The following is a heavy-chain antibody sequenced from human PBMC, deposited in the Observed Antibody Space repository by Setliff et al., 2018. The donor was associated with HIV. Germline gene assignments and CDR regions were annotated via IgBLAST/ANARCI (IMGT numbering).Heavy chain of an antibody. V-gene: IGHV3-72*01. D-gene: IGHD6-13*01. CDR1: GLILSDQF. Sequence: GGSLRLSCAVSGLILSDQFIDWVRQAPGKGLEWVGRTRSRAYSYTTQYAASVKDRFTISRDDSENTLYLQMNNLRGEDTAIYYCAKDPVRAHGGSGWYYFDSWGQGTLVTVSS. CDR2: TRSRAYSYTT. CDR3: AKDPVRAHGGSGWYYFDS. J-gene: IGHJ4*02.